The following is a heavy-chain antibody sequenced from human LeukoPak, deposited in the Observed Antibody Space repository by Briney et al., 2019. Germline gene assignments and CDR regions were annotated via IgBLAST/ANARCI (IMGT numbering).Heavy chain of an antibody. CDR3: TADMPASSRAADY. D-gene: IGHD2-15*01. CDR2: IKSKTDGGKT. Sequence: GGSLRLSCAASGFTFCGAWMSWVRQAPGMGLEWVGRIKSKTDGGKTGYSAPVKGRFTISRDDSKNTLYLQMNSLKTEDTAVYYCTADMPASSRAADYWGQGTLVTVSS. J-gene: IGHJ4*02. V-gene: IGHV3-15*01. CDR1: GFTFCGAW.